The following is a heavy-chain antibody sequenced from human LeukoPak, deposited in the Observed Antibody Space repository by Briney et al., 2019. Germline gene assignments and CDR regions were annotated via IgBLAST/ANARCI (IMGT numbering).Heavy chain of an antibody. CDR2: ISINGDNT. CDR1: GFTFNNYA. Sequence: GGSLRLSCSASGFTFNNYAMHWVRQAPGKGLEFVSTISINGDNTYYADSVKGRFTISRDNSKNTLYLQGRSLRDEDTAVYYCVKDHEYSYDYWGRGTLVTVSS. CDR3: VKDHEYSYDY. J-gene: IGHJ4*02. V-gene: IGHV3-64D*06. D-gene: IGHD5-18*01.